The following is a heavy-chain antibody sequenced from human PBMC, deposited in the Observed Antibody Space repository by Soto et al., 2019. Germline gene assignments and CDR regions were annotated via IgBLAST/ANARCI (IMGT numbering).Heavy chain of an antibody. V-gene: IGHV1-2*02. CDR3: ARGGSYYAL. CDR1: GDRFSTYG. J-gene: IGHJ4*02. D-gene: IGHD1-26*01. CDR2: INSVSGGT. Sequence: EASVKVSCKASGDRFSTYGLSWLRLAPGQGLEWLGWINSVSGGTNYAPKFLGRVTMTRDRSTTTAFMELRGLRSDDTAVYYCARGGSYYALWGQGTLVTVS.